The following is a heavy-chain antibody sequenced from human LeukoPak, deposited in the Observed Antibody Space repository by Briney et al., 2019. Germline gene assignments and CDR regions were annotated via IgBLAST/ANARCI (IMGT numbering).Heavy chain of an antibody. CDR3: ARGVGDFDY. Sequence: PGGSLRLSCAASGFTFSSYSMNWVRQAPGKGLEWVSYISSSSSTIYYADSAKGRFAISRDNAKNSLYLQMNSLRAEDTAVYYCARGVGDFDYWGQGTLVTVSS. D-gene: IGHD3-16*01. V-gene: IGHV3-48*01. CDR2: ISSSSSTI. CDR1: GFTFSSYS. J-gene: IGHJ4*02.